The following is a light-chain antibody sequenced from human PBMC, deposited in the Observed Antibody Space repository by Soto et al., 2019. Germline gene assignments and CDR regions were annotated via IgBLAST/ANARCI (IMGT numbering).Light chain of an antibody. V-gene: IGKV2-30*01. CDR2: MVS. CDR3: IQGAKWPST. CDR1: QSLVYKDGNTY. J-gene: IGKJ2*01. Sequence: DVVMTQSPLSLPVTLGQPASISCRSSQSLVYKDGNTYLNWFQQRPGQSPRRLIYMVSNRDSGVPDRFSGSGSGTDFTLKISRVEADDVGIYYCIQGAKWPSTFGPGTKLEIK.